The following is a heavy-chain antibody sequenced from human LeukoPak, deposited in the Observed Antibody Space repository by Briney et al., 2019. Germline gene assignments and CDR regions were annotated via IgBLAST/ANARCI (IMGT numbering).Heavy chain of an antibody. D-gene: IGHD3-10*01. Sequence: ASVKVSCKASGYTFTSYGISWVRQALGQGLEWMGWISAHNGNTHSAQKFQGRVTMTTDTSTSTGYMELRSLRSDDTAVYYCARGPYGSGSYYLHYWGQGTLVTVSS. J-gene: IGHJ4*02. CDR2: ISAHNGNT. CDR3: ARGPYGSGSYYLHY. CDR1: GYTFTSYG. V-gene: IGHV1-18*01.